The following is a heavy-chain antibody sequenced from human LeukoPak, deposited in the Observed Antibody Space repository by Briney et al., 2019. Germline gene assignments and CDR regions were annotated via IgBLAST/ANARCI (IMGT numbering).Heavy chain of an antibody. Sequence: GGSLRLSCAASGFTFSNDAMSWVRQAPGKGLEWVSAISGSGGSTYYADSVKGRFTISRDSSKNTLYLPMHRLTAECTAVYYCAKVKGDCTGGSCSPLFDYWGQGTLVSVSS. CDR3: AKVKGDCTGGSCSPLFDY. CDR2: ISGSGGST. D-gene: IGHD2-15*01. CDR1: GFTFSNDA. V-gene: IGHV3-23*01. J-gene: IGHJ4*02.